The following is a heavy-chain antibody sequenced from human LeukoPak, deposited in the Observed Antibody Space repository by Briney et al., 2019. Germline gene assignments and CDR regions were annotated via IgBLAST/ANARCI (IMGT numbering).Heavy chain of an antibody. V-gene: IGHV4-39*07. D-gene: IGHD3-9*01. Sequence: PSETLSLTCTVSGGSMRSSNFYWGWIRQPPGKGLEWIGNINYSGSTYYNPSVKSRVTLSADVSKNRFSLNLTSVTAADTALYFCARTHFDSLGWFDPWGQGIQVIVSS. J-gene: IGHJ5*02. CDR3: ARTHFDSLGWFDP. CDR2: INYSGST. CDR1: GGSMRSSNFY.